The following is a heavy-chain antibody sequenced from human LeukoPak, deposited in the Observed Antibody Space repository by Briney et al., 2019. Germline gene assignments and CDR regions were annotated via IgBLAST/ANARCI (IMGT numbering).Heavy chain of an antibody. J-gene: IGHJ6*02. V-gene: IGHV3-23*01. CDR1: GFTFYSYA. CDR3: AKRPGPRDGMDV. Sequence: GGSLRLSCAASGFTFYSYAMSWVRQAPGKGLEWVSAISGSGGSTYYADSVKGRFTISRDNSKNTLYLQMNSLRAEDTAVYYCAKRPGPRDGMDVWGQGTTVTVSS. CDR2: ISGSGGST.